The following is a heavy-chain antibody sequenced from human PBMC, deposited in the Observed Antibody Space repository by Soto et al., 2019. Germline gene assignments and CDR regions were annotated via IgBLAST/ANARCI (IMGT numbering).Heavy chain of an antibody. CDR3: AREYYYTMDV. CDR2: IDSSTKYT. V-gene: IGHV3-11*05. CDR1: GFTFRDYY. J-gene: IGHJ6*02. Sequence: QVQLVESGGGLVMPGGSLRLSCEASGFTFRDYYMTWFRQAPGKGLEWLSYIDSSTKYTNYADSVKGRFTISRDNDKNSLYLQMNSLRADDKAVYYCAREYYYTMDVWGQGTMVTVSS.